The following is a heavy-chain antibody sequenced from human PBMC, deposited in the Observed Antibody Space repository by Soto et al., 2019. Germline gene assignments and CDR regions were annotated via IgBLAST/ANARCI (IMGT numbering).Heavy chain of an antibody. CDR1: GGSISSSSYY. Sequence: PSETLSLTCTVSGGSISSSSYYWGWIRQPPGKGLEWIGSIYYSGSTYYNPSLKSRVTISVDTSKNQFSLKLSSVTAADTAVYYCARANRSYYDSSGYPRRYFDYWGQGTLVTVSS. J-gene: IGHJ4*02. V-gene: IGHV4-39*01. CDR2: IYYSGST. D-gene: IGHD3-22*01. CDR3: ARANRSYYDSSGYPRRYFDY.